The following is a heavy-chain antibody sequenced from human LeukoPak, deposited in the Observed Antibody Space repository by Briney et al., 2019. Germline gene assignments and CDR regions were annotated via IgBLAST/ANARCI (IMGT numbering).Heavy chain of an antibody. CDR3: AKDMLIPPAAEWVYSSGLPIYYYGMDV. CDR1: GFTFSSYG. CDR2: ISYDGSNK. V-gene: IGHV3-30*18. J-gene: IGHJ6*02. D-gene: IGHD6-19*01. Sequence: GGSLRLSCAASGFTFSSYGMHWVRQAPGKGLEWVAVISYDGSNKYYADSVKGRFTISRDNSKNTLYLQMNSLRAEDTAVYYCAKDMLIPPAAEWVYSSGLPIYYYGMDVWGQGTTVTVSS.